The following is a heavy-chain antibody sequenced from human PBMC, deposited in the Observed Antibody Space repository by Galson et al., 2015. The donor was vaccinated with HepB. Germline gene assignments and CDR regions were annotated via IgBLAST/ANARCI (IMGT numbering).Heavy chain of an antibody. J-gene: IGHJ4*02. CDR3: ARRGSGSYPDY. D-gene: IGHD1-26*01. Sequence: SVKVSCKTSGYTFTGYSLHWVRQAPGQGLEWMGWINPNSGATDYAQKFQGRVTMTRDTSISTAYMGLSSLRSDDTAVYYCARRGSGSYPDYWGQGALVTVSS. CDR2: INPNSGAT. V-gene: IGHV1-2*02. CDR1: GYTFTGYS.